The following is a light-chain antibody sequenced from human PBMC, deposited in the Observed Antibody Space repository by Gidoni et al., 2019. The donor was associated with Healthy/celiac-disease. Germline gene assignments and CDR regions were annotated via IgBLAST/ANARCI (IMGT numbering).Light chain of an antibody. V-gene: IGLV2-14*01. Sequence: QSALTQPASASGSPGQSITISRTGTSSDVGGYNYVSWYQQHPGKAPKLMIYDVSNRPLGVSNRFSGSKSGNTASLTISGLQAEDEADYYCSSYTSSSTLVFGGGTKLTVL. J-gene: IGLJ2*01. CDR1: SSDVGGYNY. CDR3: SSYTSSSTLV. CDR2: DVS.